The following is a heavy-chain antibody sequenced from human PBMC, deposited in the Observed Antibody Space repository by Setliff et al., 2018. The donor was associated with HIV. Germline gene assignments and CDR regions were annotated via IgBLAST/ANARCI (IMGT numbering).Heavy chain of an antibody. Sequence: PSETLSLTCTVSGGSISSGSYYWSWIRQPAGKGLEWIGRIYTSGSTNYNPSLKSRVTISVDTSKNQFSLKLSSVTAADTAVYYCARHPDTAMVTYWGQGTLVTVSS. CDR2: IYTSGST. CDR1: GGSISSGSYY. D-gene: IGHD5-18*01. CDR3: ARHPDTAMVTY. V-gene: IGHV4-61*02. J-gene: IGHJ4*02.